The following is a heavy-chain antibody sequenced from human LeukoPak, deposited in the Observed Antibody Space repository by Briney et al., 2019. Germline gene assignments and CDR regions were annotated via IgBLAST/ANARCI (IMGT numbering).Heavy chain of an antibody. CDR2: IYYSGST. CDR3: ARGPVPNWFDP. J-gene: IGHJ5*02. CDR1: GGSFSGYY. Sequence: SETLSLTCAVYGGSFSGYYWSWIRQHPGKGLEWIGYIYYSGSTYYNPSLKSRVTISVDTSKNQFSLKLSSVTAADTAVYYCARGPVPNWFDPWGQGTLVTVSS. V-gene: IGHV4-31*11.